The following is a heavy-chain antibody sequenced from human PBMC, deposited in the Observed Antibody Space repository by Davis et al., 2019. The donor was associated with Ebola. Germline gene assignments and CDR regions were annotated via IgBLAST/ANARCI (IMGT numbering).Heavy chain of an antibody. CDR3: VKGSYSLLSDY. D-gene: IGHD3-10*01. Sequence: PGGSLRLSCAASGFTSNNYGMHWVRQAPGKGPESAAVISHDGSVKYYGDSVKGRFIVSRDNTMTTLNLQMNSLRTEDTAVYYCVKGSYSLLSDYWGQGTLVTVSS. V-gene: IGHV3-30*18. CDR1: GFTSNNYG. J-gene: IGHJ4*02. CDR2: ISHDGSVK.